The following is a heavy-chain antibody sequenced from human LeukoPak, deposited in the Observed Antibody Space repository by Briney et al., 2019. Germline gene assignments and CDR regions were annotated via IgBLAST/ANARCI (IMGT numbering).Heavy chain of an antibody. J-gene: IGHJ4*02. CDR3: ARDLRGRFGEFDY. D-gene: IGHD3-10*01. Sequence: GGSLRLSCAASGFTFSSYGMHWVRQAPGKGLEWVAVISYDGSNKYYADSVKGRFTISRDNSKNTLYLQMNSLRAEDTAVYYCARDLRGRFGEFDYWGQGTLVTVSS. V-gene: IGHV3-30*03. CDR1: GFTFSSYG. CDR2: ISYDGSNK.